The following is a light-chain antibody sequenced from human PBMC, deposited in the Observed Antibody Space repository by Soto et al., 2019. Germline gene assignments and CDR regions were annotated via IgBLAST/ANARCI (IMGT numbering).Light chain of an antibody. CDR2: KAS. CDR1: QSISSY. J-gene: IGKJ1*01. Sequence: DHHLTQSPSSLSASVGYIVTITCRASQSISSYLNWYQQKPGKAPKLLIYKASTLKSGVPSRFSGSGSGTEFTLTISSLQPDDFATYYCQHDNSYSEAFGQGTKVDIK. CDR3: QHDNSYSEA. V-gene: IGKV1-5*03.